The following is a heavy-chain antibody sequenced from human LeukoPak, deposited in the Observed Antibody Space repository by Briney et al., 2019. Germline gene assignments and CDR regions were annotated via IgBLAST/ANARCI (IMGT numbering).Heavy chain of an antibody. Sequence: GGSLRLSCTASGFSLSDYEINWVRQAPGKGLEWVSYINTGCSSIYYADSLKGRFTISRDDAKNSVYLQLNSLRAEDTALYYCARETSHCGGDCYDYWGQGTLVTVSS. CDR1: GFSLSDYE. J-gene: IGHJ4*02. CDR3: ARETSHCGGDCYDY. D-gene: IGHD2-21*01. V-gene: IGHV3-48*03. CDR2: INTGCSSI.